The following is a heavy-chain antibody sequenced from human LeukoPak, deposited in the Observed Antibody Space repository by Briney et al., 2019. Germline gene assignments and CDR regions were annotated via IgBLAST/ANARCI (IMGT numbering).Heavy chain of an antibody. CDR2: IGTAGDT. CDR3: ARDYYDSSGYEYYYYGMDV. V-gene: IGHV3-13*01. J-gene: IGHJ6*02. CDR1: GFTFSSYD. D-gene: IGHD3-22*01. Sequence: GGSLRLSCAASGFTFSSYDMHWVRQATGKGLEWVSAIGTAGDTSYPGSVKGRFTISRENAKNSLYLQMNSLRAGDTAVYYCARDYYDSSGYEYYYYGMDVWGQGTTVTVSS.